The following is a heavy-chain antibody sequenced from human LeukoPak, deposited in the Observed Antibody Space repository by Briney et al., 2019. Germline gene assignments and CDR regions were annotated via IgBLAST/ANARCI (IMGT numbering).Heavy chain of an antibody. CDR3: ARKQWQVSHYFDY. D-gene: IGHD6-19*01. CDR1: GGSISSGDYY. Sequence: SETPSLTCTVSGGSISSGDYYWSWIRQPPGKGLEWIGYIYYSGSTYYNPSLKSRVTISVDTSKNQFSLKLSSVTAADTAVYYCARKQWQVSHYFDYWGQGTLVTASS. J-gene: IGHJ4*02. V-gene: IGHV4-30-4*01. CDR2: IYYSGST.